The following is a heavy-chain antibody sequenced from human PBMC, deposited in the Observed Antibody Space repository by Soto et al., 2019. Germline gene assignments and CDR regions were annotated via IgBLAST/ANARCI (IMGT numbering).Heavy chain of an antibody. V-gene: IGHV1-2*02. CDR2: INPNSAGT. CDR3: EREGSTSSRGYYYYYGIDV. D-gene: IGHD6-6*01. Sequence: VASSKFSCKATGNTTTGYHMHCARYPPGQGLESISCINPNSAGTNYAQKIRGRLAMTRDTSIRIAYMEMSRMRPDYTAVYYGEREGSTSSRGYYYYYGIDVCGQSTTVTVSS. CDR1: GNTTTGYH. J-gene: IGHJ6*01.